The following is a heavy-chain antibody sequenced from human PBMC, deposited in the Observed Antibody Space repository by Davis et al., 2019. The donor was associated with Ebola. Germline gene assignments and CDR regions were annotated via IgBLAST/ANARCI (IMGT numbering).Heavy chain of an antibody. V-gene: IGHV1-18*01. D-gene: IGHD2-15*01. Sequence: AASVKVSCKASGYTFTSYGISWVRQAPGQGLEWMGWISAYNGNTNYAQKLQGRVTMTTDTSTSTAYMELRSLRSEDTAVYYCARRLYCGGGSCYEYYYGMDVWGQGTTVTVSS. CDR2: ISAYNGNT. CDR3: ARRLYCGGGSCYEYYYGMDV. CDR1: GYTFTSYG. J-gene: IGHJ6*02.